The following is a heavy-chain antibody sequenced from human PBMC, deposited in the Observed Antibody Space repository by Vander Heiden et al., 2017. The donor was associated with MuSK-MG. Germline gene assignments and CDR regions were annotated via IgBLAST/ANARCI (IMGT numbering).Heavy chain of an antibody. D-gene: IGHD1-1*01. CDR3: GTAREPHYYYGMDV. CDR2: IYSGGST. V-gene: IGHV3-66*01. J-gene: IGHJ6*01. CDR1: GFTVSSNY. Sequence: EVQLVESGGGLVQPGGSLRLSCAASGFTVSSNYMSWVRQAPGKGLEWVSVIYSGGSTYYADSVKGRFTISRDNSKNTLYLQMKSMRAEDTAVYYCGTAREPHYYYGMDVWCQGTTVTVYS.